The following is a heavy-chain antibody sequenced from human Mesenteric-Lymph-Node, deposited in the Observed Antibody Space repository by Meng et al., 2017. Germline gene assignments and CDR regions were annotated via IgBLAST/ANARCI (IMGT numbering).Heavy chain of an antibody. D-gene: IGHD6-13*01. Sequence: QGQLQESGQGLVKHSETLSLACAVSGGSIRIINWWTWVRQPPGKGLEWIGEIYHSGSTNYNPSLKSRVTISVDKSKNQFSLKLSSVTAADTAVYYCARVAAAGNEWFDPWGQGTLVTVSS. CDR3: ARVAAAGNEWFDP. V-gene: IGHV4-4*02. CDR2: IYHSGST. J-gene: IGHJ5*02. CDR1: GGSIRIINW.